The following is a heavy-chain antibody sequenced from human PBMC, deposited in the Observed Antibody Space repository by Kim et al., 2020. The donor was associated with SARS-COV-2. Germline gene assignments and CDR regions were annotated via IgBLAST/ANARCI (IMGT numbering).Heavy chain of an antibody. CDR2: IYYSGST. Sequence: SETLSLTCTVSGGSISSYYWSWIRQPPGKGLEWIGYIYYSGSTNYNPSLKSRVTISVDTSKNQFSLKLSSVTAADTAVYYCASSGGYYDSSGYYPTLDYWGQGTLVTVSS. J-gene: IGHJ4*02. CDR1: GGSISSYY. D-gene: IGHD3-22*01. CDR3: ASSGGYYDSSGYYPTLDY. V-gene: IGHV4-59*13.